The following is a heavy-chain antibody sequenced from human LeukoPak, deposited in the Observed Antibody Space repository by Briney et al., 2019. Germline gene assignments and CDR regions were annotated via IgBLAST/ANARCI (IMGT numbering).Heavy chain of an antibody. CDR3: AKVITGDSY. Sequence: GGSLRLSCAASGFTFSSYTMNWVRQPPGKGLEWVSNIGTSSTTIYYADSVKGRFTISRDNSKNTLYLQMNSLRAEDTAVYYCAKVITGDSYWGQGTLVTVSS. CDR1: GFTFSSYT. CDR2: IGTSSTTI. V-gene: IGHV3-48*01. D-gene: IGHD7-27*01. J-gene: IGHJ4*02.